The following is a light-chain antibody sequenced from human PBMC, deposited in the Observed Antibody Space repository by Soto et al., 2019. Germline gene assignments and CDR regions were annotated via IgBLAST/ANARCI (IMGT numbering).Light chain of an antibody. CDR2: AAS. V-gene: IGKV1-8*01. CDR3: QQYYSYPRT. Sequence: AIRMTQSPSSFSASTGDRVTITCLASQGISSYLAWYQQKPGKAPKLLIYAASTLQSGVPSRFSGSGSGTDFTLTISCLKSEDFAPYYCQQYYSYPRTFGQGNKVDI. J-gene: IGKJ1*01. CDR1: QGISSY.